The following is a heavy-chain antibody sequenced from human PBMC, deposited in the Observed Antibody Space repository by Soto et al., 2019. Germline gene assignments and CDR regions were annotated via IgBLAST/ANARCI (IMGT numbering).Heavy chain of an antibody. J-gene: IGHJ6*02. V-gene: IGHV1-69*06. D-gene: IGHD4-17*01. CDR3: ARDQKGSATATYLYYYSMDV. CDR1: GCTFSSQA. CDR2: IIPMFGTV. Sequence: ASVKVSCKTSGCTFSSQAISWVRQAPGQGREWMGGIIPMFGTVQYAQKFEGRVTLSADKATTTVYMEVSSMRSEDTAVYYCARDQKGSATATYLYYYSMDVWGQGTTVTVSS.